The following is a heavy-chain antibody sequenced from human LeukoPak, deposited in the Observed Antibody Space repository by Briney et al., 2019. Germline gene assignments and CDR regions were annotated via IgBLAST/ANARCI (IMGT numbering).Heavy chain of an antibody. J-gene: IGHJ5*02. V-gene: IGHV4-61*02. CDR3: ARDYGGGVWFDP. Sequence: PSETLSLTCTVSGGSISSGTYYWSWIRQPAGKGLEWIGRIYTSGSTNYNSSLKSRVTISVDTSKNQFSLKLSSVTAADTAVYYCARDYGGGVWFDPWGQGTLVTVSS. D-gene: IGHD4/OR15-4a*01. CDR1: GGSISSGTYY. CDR2: IYTSGST.